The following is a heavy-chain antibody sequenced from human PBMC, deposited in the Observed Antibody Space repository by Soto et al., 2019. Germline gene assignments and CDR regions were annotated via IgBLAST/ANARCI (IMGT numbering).Heavy chain of an antibody. CDR1: GGSISSGGYY. V-gene: IGHV4-31*03. J-gene: IGHJ4*02. CDR2: IYYSGST. CDR3: ARVGSYGYDILTGSTQKVTFPFDY. Sequence: PSETLSLTCTVSGGSISSGGYYWSWIRQHPGKGLEWIGYIYYSGSTYYNPSLKSRVTISVDTSKNQFSLKLSSVTAADTAVYYCARVGSYGYDILTGSTQKVTFPFDYWGQGTLVTVSS. D-gene: IGHD3-9*01.